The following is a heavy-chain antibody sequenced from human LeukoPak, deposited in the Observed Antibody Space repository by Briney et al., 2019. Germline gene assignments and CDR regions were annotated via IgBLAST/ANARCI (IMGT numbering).Heavy chain of an antibody. CDR3: ARWDGYNYGMIDY. D-gene: IGHD5-24*01. V-gene: IGHV3-66*01. CDR2: ISDGGTT. CDR1: GFTVSNAY. J-gene: IGHJ4*02. Sequence: PGGSLRLSCVVSGFTVSNAYMNWVRQAPVKGLEWVSIISDGGTTYYADSVRGRFTISRDNAKNSLYLQMNSLRAEDTAVYYCARWDGYNYGMIDYWGQGTLVTVSS.